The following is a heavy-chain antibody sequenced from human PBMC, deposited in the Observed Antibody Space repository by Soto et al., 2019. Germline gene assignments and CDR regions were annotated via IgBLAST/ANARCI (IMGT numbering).Heavy chain of an antibody. CDR3: ARGIAWSYFDY. J-gene: IGHJ4*02. CDR2: INAGNGNT. CDR1: GYTFTSYA. Sequence: ASVKVSCKASGYTFTSYAMHWVRQAPGQRLEWMGWINAGNGNTKYSQKFQGRVTITRDTSASTAYMELSSLRPEDTAVYYCARGIAWSYFDYWGQGTLVTVSS. D-gene: IGHD1-1*01. V-gene: IGHV1-3*01.